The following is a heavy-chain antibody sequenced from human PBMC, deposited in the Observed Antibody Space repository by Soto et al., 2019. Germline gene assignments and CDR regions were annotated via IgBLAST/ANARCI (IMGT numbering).Heavy chain of an antibody. J-gene: IGHJ4*02. CDR2: INQDGSQT. Sequence: EVQLVESGGGLVQPGESLRLSCAASGFPFSSYWMDWVRQAPGKGLEWVANINQDGSQTYYVDSVAGRFTVSRDNAENSLYLQMNSLRVEDTAMYYCTRSLDYWGQGTLVTVSS. CDR1: GFPFSSYW. V-gene: IGHV3-7*01. CDR3: TRSLDY.